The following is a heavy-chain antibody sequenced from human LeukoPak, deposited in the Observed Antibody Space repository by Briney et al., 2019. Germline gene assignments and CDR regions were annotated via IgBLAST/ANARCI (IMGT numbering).Heavy chain of an antibody. V-gene: IGHV1-3*01. D-gene: IGHD6-19*01. CDR2: INAGNGNT. J-gene: IGHJ3*02. CDR1: GYTFTSYA. CDR3: ARGRVGGWYDRDAFDI. Sequence: ASVKVSCKASGYTFTSYAMHWVRQAPGQRLEWMGWINAGNGNTKYSQKFQGRVTITRDTSASTAYMELSSLRSEDTAVYYCARGRVGGWYDRDAFDIWGQGTMVTVSS.